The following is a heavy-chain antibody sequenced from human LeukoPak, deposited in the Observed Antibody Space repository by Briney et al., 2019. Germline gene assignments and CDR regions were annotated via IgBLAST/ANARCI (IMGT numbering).Heavy chain of an antibody. CDR3: ARGPTVATIPDYYYYYYMDV. J-gene: IGHJ6*03. CDR1: GGTFSNYA. V-gene: IGHV1-69*05. Sequence: AAVTVSYMACGGTFSNYAISRLRQAPGEPLEWLGGIIPLFCTADYLQKFQGRVTITTDESTSTAYMELCSLRSEDTAVYYCARGPTVATIPDYYYYYYMDVWGKGTTVTVSS. D-gene: IGHD5-12*01. CDR2: IIPLFCTA.